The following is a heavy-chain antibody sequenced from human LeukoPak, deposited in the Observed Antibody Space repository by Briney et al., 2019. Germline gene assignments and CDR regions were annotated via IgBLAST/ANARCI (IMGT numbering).Heavy chain of an antibody. CDR1: GFTFSSYS. V-gene: IGHV3-21*04. D-gene: IGHD1-14*01. CDR3: AKATGYLL. Sequence: GGSLRLSCAASGFTFSSYSMNWVRQAPGKGLEWVSSISSSSSCIYYADSVKGRFTISRDNSENTLYLQMNSLRAEDTAVYYCAKATGYLLWGQGTLVTVSS. CDR2: ISSSSSCI. J-gene: IGHJ4*02.